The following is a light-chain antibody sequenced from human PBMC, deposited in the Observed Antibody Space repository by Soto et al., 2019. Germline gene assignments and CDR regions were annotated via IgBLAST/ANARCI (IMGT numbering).Light chain of an antibody. Sequence: DSRMTQSPSSLSASVGDRVTITCRASQSISSYLNWYQQKPGKAPKLLIYAASSLQSGVPSRFSGSGSGTDFTLTISSLQPEDFATYYCQQSYSTPLTFGGGTKVDIK. CDR3: QQSYSTPLT. V-gene: IGKV1-39*01. J-gene: IGKJ4*01. CDR2: AAS. CDR1: QSISSY.